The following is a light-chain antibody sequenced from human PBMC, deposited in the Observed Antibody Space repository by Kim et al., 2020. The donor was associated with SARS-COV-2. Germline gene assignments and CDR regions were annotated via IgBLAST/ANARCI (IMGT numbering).Light chain of an antibody. CDR1: SNDIGGYNF. CDR3: SSYTSSDTWV. J-gene: IGLJ3*02. Sequence: QSALTQPASVSGSPGQSITISCTGTSNDIGGYNFVSWYQQQPGKAPKLIIYDVTYRPSGVPNRFSGSKSGNTASLTISGLQAEDESEYYCSSYTSSDTWVFGGGTKVTVL. CDR2: DVT. V-gene: IGLV2-14*03.